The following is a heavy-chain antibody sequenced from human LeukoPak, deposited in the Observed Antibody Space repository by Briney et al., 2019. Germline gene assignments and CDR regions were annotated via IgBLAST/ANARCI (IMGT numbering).Heavy chain of an antibody. CDR2: IDGSIGST. J-gene: IGHJ4*02. V-gene: IGHV3-23*01. CDR1: GFTFSSYA. CDR3: AKAPPYSSGWFQYYFDY. D-gene: IGHD6-19*01. Sequence: GGSLRLSCAASGFTFSSYAMSWVRQAPGKGLEWVSSIDGSIGSTYYADSVKGRFTISRDTSKHTLYLQMNSLRAEDTALYYCAKAPPYSSGWFQYYFDYWGQGTLVTVSS.